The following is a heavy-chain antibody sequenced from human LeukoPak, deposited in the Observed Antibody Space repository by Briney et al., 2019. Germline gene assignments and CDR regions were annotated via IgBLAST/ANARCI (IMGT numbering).Heavy chain of an antibody. CDR3: ARHVNSVGYSLDY. CDR2: IHYSGST. Sequence: SETLSLTCTVSGGSISTYYWSWLRQPPGKGLEWVAYIHYSGSTNYNPSLKSRVTISVDTSQNQFSLKLSSVTTADTAVYYCARHVNSVGYSLDYWGQGTLVTVSS. V-gene: IGHV4-59*08. J-gene: IGHJ4*02. D-gene: IGHD2-8*01. CDR1: GGSISTYY.